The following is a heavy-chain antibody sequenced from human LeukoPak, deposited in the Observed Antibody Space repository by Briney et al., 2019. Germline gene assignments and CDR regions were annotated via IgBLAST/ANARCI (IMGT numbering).Heavy chain of an antibody. Sequence: PSETLSLTCTVSGGSISSSSYYWGWIRQPPGKGLEWIGSIYYSGSTYYNPSLKSRVTISVDTSKNQFSLKLSSVTAADTAVYYCARDYGDYLWAFDIWGQGTMVTVSS. J-gene: IGHJ3*02. CDR3: ARDYGDYLWAFDI. D-gene: IGHD4-17*01. CDR1: GGSISSSSYY. V-gene: IGHV4-39*07. CDR2: IYYSGST.